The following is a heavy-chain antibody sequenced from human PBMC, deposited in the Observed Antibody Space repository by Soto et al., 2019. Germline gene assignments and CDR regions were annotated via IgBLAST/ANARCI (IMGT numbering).Heavy chain of an antibody. Sequence: QVQLVESGGGVVQPGRSLRLSCAASGFTFSSYGMHWVRQAPGKGLEWVAVIWYDGSNKYYADSVKGRFTISRDNSKNTLYLQMNSLRAEDTAVYYCARYCSGGSCHYYYYGMDGWGQGTTVTVSS. D-gene: IGHD2-15*01. J-gene: IGHJ6*02. CDR2: IWYDGSNK. CDR3: ARYCSGGSCHYYYYGMDG. CDR1: GFTFSSYG. V-gene: IGHV3-33*01.